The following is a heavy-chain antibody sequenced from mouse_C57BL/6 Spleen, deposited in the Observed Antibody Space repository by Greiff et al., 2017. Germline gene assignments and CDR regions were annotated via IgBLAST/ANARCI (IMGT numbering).Heavy chain of an antibody. J-gene: IGHJ4*01. CDR1: GYTFTDYE. Sequence: VQLQQSGAELVRPGASVTLSCKASGYTFTDYEMHWVKQTPVHGLEWIGAIDPETGGTAYNPKFKGKAILTADKSSSTAYMELRSLTSEDSAVYYWTRSEDGFYAMDYWGQGTSVTVSS. D-gene: IGHD2-3*01. V-gene: IGHV1-15*01. CDR2: IDPETGGT. CDR3: TRSEDGFYAMDY.